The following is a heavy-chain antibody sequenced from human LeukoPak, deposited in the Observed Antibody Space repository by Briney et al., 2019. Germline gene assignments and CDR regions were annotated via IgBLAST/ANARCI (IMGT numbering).Heavy chain of an antibody. Sequence: ASVKVSCKASGYTFTSYYMHWVRQAPGQGLEWMGIINPSGGSTSYAQKFQGRVTMTRDTSTSTVYMELSSLRSEDTAVYYCARVNCSSTSCYTWYAFDIWGQGTMVTVSS. CDR3: ARVNCSSTSCYTWYAFDI. J-gene: IGHJ3*02. CDR1: GYTFTSYY. V-gene: IGHV1-46*01. CDR2: INPSGGST. D-gene: IGHD2-2*02.